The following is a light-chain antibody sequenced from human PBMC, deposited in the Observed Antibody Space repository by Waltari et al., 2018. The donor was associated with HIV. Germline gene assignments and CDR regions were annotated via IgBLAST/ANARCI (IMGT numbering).Light chain of an antibody. CDR1: QSISSW. CDR3: QHYSTSPYT. CDR2: KAS. V-gene: IGKV1-5*03. J-gene: IGKJ2*01. Sequence: DLQMTQPPPILSASVGDRVIITCRASQSISSWLAWYQHKPGTAPKLLIYKASVLEGGVPSRFSGSGSGTEFTLNITNLQPDDFATYYCQHYSTSPYTFGQGTNLEIK.